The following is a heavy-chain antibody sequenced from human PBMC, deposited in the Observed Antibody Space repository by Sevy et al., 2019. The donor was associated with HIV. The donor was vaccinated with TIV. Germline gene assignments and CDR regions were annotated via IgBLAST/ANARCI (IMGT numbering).Heavy chain of an antibody. CDR3: ARGGCSSPYYYYGMDV. Sequence: ASVKVSCKASGYTFTSYDINWVRQATGQGLEWMGWMNPNRGNTGYAQKFQGRVTMTRNTSISTAYMELSSLRSEDTAVYYCARGGCSSPYYYYGMDVWGQGTTVTVSS. CDR2: MNPNRGNT. D-gene: IGHD6-13*01. CDR1: GYTFTSYD. V-gene: IGHV1-8*01. J-gene: IGHJ6*02.